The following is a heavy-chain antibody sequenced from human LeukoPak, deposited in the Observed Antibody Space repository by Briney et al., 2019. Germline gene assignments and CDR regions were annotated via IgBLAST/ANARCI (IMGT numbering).Heavy chain of an antibody. CDR1: GGSISSYY. Sequence: SETLSLTCTVSGGSISSYYWSWIRQPPGKGLEWIGTIYYSGSTYYNPSLKSRVTISADTSKNQFSPKLSSVTAADTAVYYCARTRGYSGYVDAFDIWGQGTMVTVFS. V-gene: IGHV4-39*01. CDR2: IYYSGST. J-gene: IGHJ3*02. CDR3: ARTRGYSGYVDAFDI. D-gene: IGHD5-12*01.